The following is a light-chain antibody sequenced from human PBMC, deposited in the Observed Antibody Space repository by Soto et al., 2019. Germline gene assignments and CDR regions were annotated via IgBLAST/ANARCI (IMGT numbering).Light chain of an antibody. J-gene: IGLJ1*01. CDR3: TSYTSSTTNYV. V-gene: IGLV2-14*01. Sequence: QSALTQPASVSGSPGQSITFSCTGTSSDIGGYNYVSWYQQHPGKAPKLMIYEVSNRPSGVSDRFSGSKSGNTASLTISGLQAEDEADYYCTSYTSSTTNYVFGTGTKLTAL. CDR2: EVS. CDR1: SSDIGGYNY.